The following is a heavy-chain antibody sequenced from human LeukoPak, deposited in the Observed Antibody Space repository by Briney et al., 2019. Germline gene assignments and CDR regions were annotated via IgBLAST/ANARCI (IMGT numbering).Heavy chain of an antibody. D-gene: IGHD6-13*01. V-gene: IGHV4-61*02. CDR1: GGSISSGSYY. Sequence: PSETLSLTCTVSGGSISSGSYYWSWIRQPAGKGLEWIGRIYTSGSTNYNPSLKSRVTISVDTSKNQFSLKLSSVTAADTAVYYCARHVTQAAAGLNWFDPWGQGTLVTVSS. CDR3: ARHVTQAAAGLNWFDP. CDR2: IYTSGST. J-gene: IGHJ5*02.